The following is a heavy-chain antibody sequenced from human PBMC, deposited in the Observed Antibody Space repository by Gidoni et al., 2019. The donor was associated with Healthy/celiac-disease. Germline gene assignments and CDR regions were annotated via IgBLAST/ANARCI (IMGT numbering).Heavy chain of an antibody. CDR2: INYSGST. D-gene: IGHD6-6*01. CDR3: ARHMSSSSGGYNWFDP. V-gene: IGHV4-39*01. Sequence: QLQLQESGPGLVKPSETLSLTCTVSGASISSSSYYWGWIRQPPGKGLEWIGTINYSGSTYYNPSLESRVTISVDTSKNHFSLKLTSVTAADTAVYYCARHMSSSSGGYNWFDPWGQGTLVTVSS. CDR1: GASISSSSYY. J-gene: IGHJ5*02.